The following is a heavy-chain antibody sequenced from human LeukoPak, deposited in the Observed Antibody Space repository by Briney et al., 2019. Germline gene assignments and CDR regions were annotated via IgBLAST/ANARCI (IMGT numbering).Heavy chain of an antibody. CDR3: AREPRLEWVSYYFDY. CDR1: GFTFSDYY. CDR2: ISSSGSTI. V-gene: IGHV3-11*01. D-gene: IGHD1-1*01. J-gene: IGHJ4*02. Sequence: GGSLRLSCAASGFTFSDYYMRWIRQAPGKGLEWVSYISSSGSTIYYADSVKGRFTISRDKAKNSLYLQMNSLRAEDTAVYYCAREPRLEWVSYYFDYWGQGTLVTVSS.